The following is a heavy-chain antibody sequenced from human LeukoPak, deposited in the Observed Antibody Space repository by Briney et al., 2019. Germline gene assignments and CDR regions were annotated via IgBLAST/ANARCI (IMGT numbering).Heavy chain of an antibody. D-gene: IGHD1-26*01. V-gene: IGHV3-21*01. CDR2: ISSSSSYI. CDR3: ARGAGGSSLYYYYYYMDV. CDR1: GFTVSSNY. Sequence: AGGSLRLSCAASGFTVSSNYMSWVRQAPGKGLEWVSSISSSSSYIYYADSVKGRFTISRDNAKNSLYLQMNSLRAEDTAVYYCARGAGGSSLYYYYYYMDVWGKGTTVTVSS. J-gene: IGHJ6*03.